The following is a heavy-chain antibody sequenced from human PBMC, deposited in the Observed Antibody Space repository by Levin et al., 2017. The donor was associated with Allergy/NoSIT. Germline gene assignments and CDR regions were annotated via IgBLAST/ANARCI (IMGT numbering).Heavy chain of an antibody. Sequence: SETLSLTCSVSGASISVGGYFWSWIRHHPGKGLEWIGYIHYSGPTYYNPSLKSRLSISVDTSKNQFSLKLSSVTAADTAVYYCARDGVLCSGSSCYRGGNDHWGPGTLVTVSS. J-gene: IGHJ4*02. CDR1: GASISVGGYF. V-gene: IGHV4-31*03. D-gene: IGHD2-2*02. CDR3: ARDGVLCSGSSCYRGGNDH. CDR2: IHYSGPT.